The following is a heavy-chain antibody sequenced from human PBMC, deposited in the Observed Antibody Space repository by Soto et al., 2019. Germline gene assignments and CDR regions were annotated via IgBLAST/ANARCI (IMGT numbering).Heavy chain of an antibody. CDR3: ASRRCSSTSCYGLDY. CDR1: GYTFTSDG. D-gene: IGHD2-2*01. V-gene: IGHV1-18*01. CDR2: ISAYNGNT. Sequence: QVQLVQSGAEVKKPGASVKVSCKASGYTFTSDGISWVRQAPGQGLEWMGWISAYNGNTNYAQKLQGRVTMTTDTSASTAYMELRSLRSDDTAVYYCASRRCSSTSCYGLDYWGQGTLVTVSS. J-gene: IGHJ4*02.